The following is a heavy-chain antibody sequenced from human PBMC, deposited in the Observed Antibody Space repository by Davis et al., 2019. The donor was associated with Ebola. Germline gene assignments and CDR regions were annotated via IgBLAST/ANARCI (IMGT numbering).Heavy chain of an antibody. CDR1: GFTFSSYS. V-gene: IGHV3-21*01. J-gene: IGHJ4*02. D-gene: IGHD4-17*01. CDR2: ISSSSSYI. CDR3: ARPMSNYGDYVGYFDY. Sequence: GESLKISCAASGFTFSSYSMNWVRQAPGKGLEWVSSISSSSSYIYYADSVKGRFTISRDNAKNSLYLQMNSLRAEDTAVYYCARPMSNYGDYVGYFDYWGQGTLVTVSS.